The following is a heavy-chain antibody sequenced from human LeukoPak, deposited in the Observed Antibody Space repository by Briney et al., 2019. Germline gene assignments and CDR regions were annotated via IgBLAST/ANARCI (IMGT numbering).Heavy chain of an antibody. J-gene: IGHJ4*02. Sequence: GESLKISCKGSGYSLTSYWISWVRQMPGKGLEWMGLIDPSDSYTNYSPSFQGHVTISADKSTTTAYLQWSSLKASDTAIYYCARHDSGSYSVFDSWGQGTLVTVSS. CDR2: IDPSDSYT. D-gene: IGHD1-26*01. CDR3: ARHDSGSYSVFDS. CDR1: GYSLTSYW. V-gene: IGHV5-10-1*01.